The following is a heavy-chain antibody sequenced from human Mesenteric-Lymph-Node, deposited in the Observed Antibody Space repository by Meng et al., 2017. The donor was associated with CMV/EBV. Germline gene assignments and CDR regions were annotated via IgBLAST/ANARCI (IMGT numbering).Heavy chain of an antibody. Sequence: GGSLRLSCAASGFTFSDYYMSWIRQAPGKGLEWVSYISSSGSTIYYADSVKGRFTISRDNAKNSLYLQMNSLRAEDTAVYYCARVTVVPAAIYYYYYGMDVWGQGTTVTVSS. CDR2: ISSSGSTI. CDR1: GFTFSDYY. J-gene: IGHJ6*02. CDR3: ARVTVVPAAIYYYYYGMDV. D-gene: IGHD2-2*02. V-gene: IGHV3-11*04.